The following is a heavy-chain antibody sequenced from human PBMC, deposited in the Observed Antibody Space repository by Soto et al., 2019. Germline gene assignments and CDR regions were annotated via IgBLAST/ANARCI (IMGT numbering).Heavy chain of an antibody. V-gene: IGHV1-58*01. CDR1: GFTFTRSA. CDR3: AAGDGYNNLTY. CDR2: IVVGSGNT. Sequence: QMQLVQSGPEVKKPGSSVKVSCKASGFTFTRSAVQWVRQARGQRPEWIGWIVVGSGNTNYAQKFQERVTITRDMPTSTAYMELSSLRSEDTAVFYCAAGDGYNNLTYWGQGTLVTVSS. D-gene: IGHD5-12*01. J-gene: IGHJ4*02.